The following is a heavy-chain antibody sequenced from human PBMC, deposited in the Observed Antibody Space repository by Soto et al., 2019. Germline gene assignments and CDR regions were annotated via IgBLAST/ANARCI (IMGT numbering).Heavy chain of an antibody. D-gene: IGHD2-15*01. V-gene: IGHV1-69*04. CDR3: ARDLYGGNSDY. J-gene: IGHJ4*02. CDR2: IIPILGIA. Sequence: SVKVSCKASGGTFSSYAISWVRQAPGQGLEWMGRIIPILGIANYAQKFQGRVTITADKSTSTAYMELSSLRSEDTAVYYCARDLYGGNSDYWGQGTLVTVSS. CDR1: GGTFSSYA.